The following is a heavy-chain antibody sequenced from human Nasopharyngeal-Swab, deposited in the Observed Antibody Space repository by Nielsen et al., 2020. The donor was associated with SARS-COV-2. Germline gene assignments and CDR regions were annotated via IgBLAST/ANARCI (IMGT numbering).Heavy chain of an antibody. CDR2: ISSSGSTI. CDR1: GFTFSSYN. Sequence: GGSLRLSCAASGFTFSSYNMNWVRQAPGKGLEWVSYISSSGSTIYYADSVKGRFTISSDIAKNSLYLQMNSLRAEDTAVYYCAREDGAWMVIRYYYYMDVWGKGTTVTVSS. D-gene: IGHD3-22*01. J-gene: IGHJ6*03. CDR3: AREDGAWMVIRYYYYMDV. V-gene: IGHV3-48*01.